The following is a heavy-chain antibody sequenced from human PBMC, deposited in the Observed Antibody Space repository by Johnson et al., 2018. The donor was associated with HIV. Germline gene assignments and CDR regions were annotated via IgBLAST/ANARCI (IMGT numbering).Heavy chain of an antibody. CDR1: GFTVSSNY. Sequence: EVQLVESGGGLVQPGGSLRLSCAASGFTVSSNYMSWVRQAPGKGLEWVSVIYSGGSTYYADSVKGRFTISRDNSKNTLYLQMNSLRAEDTAVYYCARDLVSLEDAFDIWGQGTMVTVSS. CDR3: ARDLVSLEDAFDI. CDR2: IYSGGST. V-gene: IGHV3-66*01. D-gene: IGHD3-16*02. J-gene: IGHJ3*02.